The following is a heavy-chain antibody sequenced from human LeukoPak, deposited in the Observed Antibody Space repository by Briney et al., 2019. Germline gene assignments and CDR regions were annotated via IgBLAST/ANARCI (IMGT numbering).Heavy chain of an antibody. CDR3: ASPLLESGGNIHFGL. CDR1: GFTFRSYW. CDR2: IKPDGSVK. Sequence: GGSLRLSCAASGFTFRSYWMTWVRQAPGKGLEWVANIKPDGSVKSYVDSVKGRFTISRDNAKKSLYLEMNSLRAEDTAVYYCASPLLESGGNIHFGLWGRGTLVTVSS. J-gene: IGHJ2*01. V-gene: IGHV3-7*05. D-gene: IGHD4-23*01.